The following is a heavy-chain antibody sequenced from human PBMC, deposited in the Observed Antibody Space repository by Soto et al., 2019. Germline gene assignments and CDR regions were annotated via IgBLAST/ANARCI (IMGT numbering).Heavy chain of an antibody. D-gene: IGHD2-15*01. CDR2: ISSSSSYI. V-gene: IGHV3-21*01. J-gene: IGHJ6*03. CDR1: GFTFSSYS. CDR3: ATRYCSGGSCYSYYYYYMDV. Sequence: GGSLRLSCAASGFTFSSYSMNWVRQAPGKGLEWVSSISSSSSYIYYADSVKGRFTISRDNAKNSLYLQMNSLRAGDTAVYYCATRYCSGGSCYSYYYYYMDVWGKGTTVTVSS.